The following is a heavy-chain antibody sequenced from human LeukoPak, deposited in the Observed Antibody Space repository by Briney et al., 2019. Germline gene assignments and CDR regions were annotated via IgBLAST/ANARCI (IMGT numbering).Heavy chain of an antibody. CDR3: ARGGPNHGFDY. CDR2: VITNNGDT. D-gene: IGHD1-14*01. Sequence: ASVKVSCMASGYTFTSYWMHWVRQAPGQGLEWMGWVITNNGDTKYAHKYQGRVTMTRDTSINTVYMELSMVTSDDTAMYYCARGGPNHGFDYWGQGILVTVSS. CDR1: GYTFTSYW. J-gene: IGHJ4*02. V-gene: IGHV1-2*07.